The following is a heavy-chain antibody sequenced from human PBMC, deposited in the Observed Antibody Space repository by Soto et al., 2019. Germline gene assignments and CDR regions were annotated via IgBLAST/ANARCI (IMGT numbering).Heavy chain of an antibody. J-gene: IGHJ6*02. CDR3: ARGLVIRPYYYHGMDV. Sequence: SETLSLTCTVSGGSISSGDYFWGWIRQSPGKGLEWFGYISSIGSTYYNPSLKSRVSVSRHTAKNQFSLKLSSVTTTDTAVYYCARGLVIRPYYYHGMDVWGQGTTVTVSS. CDR1: GGSISSGDYF. CDR2: ISSIGST. D-gene: IGHD3-9*01. V-gene: IGHV4-30-4*01.